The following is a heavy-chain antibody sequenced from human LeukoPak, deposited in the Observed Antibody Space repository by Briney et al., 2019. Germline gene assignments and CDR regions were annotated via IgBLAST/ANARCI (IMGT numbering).Heavy chain of an antibody. CDR2: ISSSSDSI. D-gene: IGHD2-15*01. CDR3: ARCSGGTCYSGAHSFYGMDV. V-gene: IGHV3-21*01. CDR1: GFTFSDYS. J-gene: IGHJ6*02. Sequence: PGGSLRLSCAAAGFTFSDYSMNWVRQPPGKGLEWVSSISSSSDSIYYAASVKGRFTISRDNAKNSLYLQVNSLRAEDTAVYYCARCSGGTCYSGAHSFYGMDVWGQGTTVSVSS.